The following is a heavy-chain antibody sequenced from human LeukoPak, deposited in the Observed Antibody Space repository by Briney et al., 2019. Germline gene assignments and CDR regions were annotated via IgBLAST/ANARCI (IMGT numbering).Heavy chain of an antibody. J-gene: IGHJ4*02. Sequence: GGSLRLSCAASGFNFANHAVSWVRQTPGKGLEWVSAISGGGDITYYADSVTGRFTISRDNSKDTLFLQMHSLRPGDTAVYYCVREDTPATANYWGQGTLVTISS. V-gene: IGHV3-23*01. CDR3: VREDTPATANY. D-gene: IGHD2-21*02. CDR1: GFNFANHA. CDR2: ISGGGDIT.